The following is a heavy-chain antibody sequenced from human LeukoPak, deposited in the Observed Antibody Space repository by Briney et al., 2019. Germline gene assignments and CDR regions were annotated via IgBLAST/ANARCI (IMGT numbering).Heavy chain of an antibody. CDR2: INSDSSLM. CDR3: IRDLFDDYSLDY. CDR1: GFTFSSYS. J-gene: IGHJ4*02. V-gene: IGHV3-21*01. Sequence: GGSLRLSCAASGFTFSSYSMNWVRQAPGKGLEWVSSINSDSSLMFYAESVKGRYTISRDNANNSLYLQKNSLRAEDTAVYYCIRDLFDDYSLDYWGQGALVTVSS. D-gene: IGHD3-16*01.